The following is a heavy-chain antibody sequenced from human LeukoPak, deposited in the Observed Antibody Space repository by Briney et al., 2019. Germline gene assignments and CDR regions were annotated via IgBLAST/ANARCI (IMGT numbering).Heavy chain of an antibody. D-gene: IGHD2-21*01. CDR3: ARGLGGADY. J-gene: IGHJ4*02. Sequence: PGGSLRLSCEASGFTYSESWMTLVRQAPGKGLEWVASVKEDGSEKYYVDSVKGRFTISRDNARNSLYLQMNSLRAEDTAVYYCARGLGGADYWGQGTLVTVSS. CDR1: GFTYSESW. CDR2: VKEDGSEK. V-gene: IGHV3-7*01.